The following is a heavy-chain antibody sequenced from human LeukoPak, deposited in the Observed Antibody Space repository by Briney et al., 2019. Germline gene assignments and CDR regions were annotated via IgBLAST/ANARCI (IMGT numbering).Heavy chain of an antibody. D-gene: IGHD1-26*01. V-gene: IGHV1-8*02. Sequence: ASVKVSCKASGYTFTGYYMHWVRQATGQGLEWMGWMNPNSGNTGYAQKFQGRVTMTRNTSISTAYMELSSLRSEDTAVYYCARDKERSYYGVWFDPWGQGTLVTVSS. CDR1: GYTFTGYY. CDR2: MNPNSGNT. J-gene: IGHJ5*02. CDR3: ARDKERSYYGVWFDP.